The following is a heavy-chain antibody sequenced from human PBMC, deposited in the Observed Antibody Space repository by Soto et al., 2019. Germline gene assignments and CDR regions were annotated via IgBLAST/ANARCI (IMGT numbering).Heavy chain of an antibody. Sequence: QVQLVESGGGVVQPGRSLRLSCAASGFTFSSYAMHWVRQAPGKGLEWVAVISYDGSNKYYADSVKGRFTISRDNSKNTLYLQMTCLRAEDTAVYYCATSGGSYHPLVLWGQGTLVTVSS. D-gene: IGHD1-26*01. CDR2: ISYDGSNK. J-gene: IGHJ4*02. CDR1: GFTFSSYA. V-gene: IGHV3-30-3*01. CDR3: ATSGGSYHPLVL.